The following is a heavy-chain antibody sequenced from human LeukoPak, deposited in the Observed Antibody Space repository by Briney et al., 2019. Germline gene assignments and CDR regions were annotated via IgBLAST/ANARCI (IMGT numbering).Heavy chain of an antibody. CDR2: IYYSGST. V-gene: IGHV4-59*01. CDR3: ARGYFDVVGYSNPFDC. D-gene: IGHD3-22*01. Sequence: PSETLSLTCTVSGDSISSYCWSWIRQPPGKGLEWIGYIYYSGSTNSNPSLKSRVTISVDTSKNQFSLTLSSVTAADTAMYYCARGYFDVVGYSNPFDCWGQGALVTVSS. J-gene: IGHJ4*02. CDR1: GDSISSYC.